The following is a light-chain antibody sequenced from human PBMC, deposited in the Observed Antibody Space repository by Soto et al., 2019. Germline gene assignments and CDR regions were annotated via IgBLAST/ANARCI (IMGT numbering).Light chain of an antibody. J-gene: IGKJ4*01. CDR3: QQYYPTPLPT. V-gene: IGKV4-1*01. CDR1: QSVLYSSNNKNY. CDR2: WGS. Sequence: DIVMTQSPDSLAVSLGERATINCKSSQSVLYSSNNKNYLAWYQQKPGQPPKLLIYWGSTRESGVPDRFSGSGSGTDFTLTISSLQAEDVAVYYCQQYYPTPLPTFGGGTQVEIK.